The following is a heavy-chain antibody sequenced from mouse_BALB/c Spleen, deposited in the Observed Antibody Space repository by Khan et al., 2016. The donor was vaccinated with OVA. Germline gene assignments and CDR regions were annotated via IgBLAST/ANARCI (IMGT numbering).Heavy chain of an antibody. CDR3: ARRNYFGYTFAY. J-gene: IGHJ3*01. CDR2: IYPRSGNT. Sequence: QVQLQQSGAELARPGASVKLSCKASGYTFTDYYINWVKQRTGQGLEWIGEIYPRSGNTYYNEKFKGKATLTADKSSSIAYMQLRSLTSGDSAVYFCARRNYFGYTFAYWGQGTLVTVSA. CDR1: GYTFTDYY. V-gene: IGHV1-77*01. D-gene: IGHD1-2*01.